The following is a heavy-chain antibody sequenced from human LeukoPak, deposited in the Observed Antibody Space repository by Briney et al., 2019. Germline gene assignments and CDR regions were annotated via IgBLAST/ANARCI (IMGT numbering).Heavy chain of an antibody. Sequence: GGSLRLSCSDSGFTFRTSWMHWVRQAPGKGLEWVAVISYDGSNKYYADSVKGRFTISRDNSKNTLYLQMNSLRAEDTAVYYCARDLETEAAAGDYWGQGTLVTVSS. V-gene: IGHV3-30-3*01. J-gene: IGHJ4*02. CDR1: GFTFRTSW. CDR3: ARDLETEAAAGDY. CDR2: ISYDGSNK. D-gene: IGHD6-13*01.